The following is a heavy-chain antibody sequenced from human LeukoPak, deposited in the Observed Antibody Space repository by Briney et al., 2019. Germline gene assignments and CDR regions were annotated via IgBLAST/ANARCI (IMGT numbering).Heavy chain of an antibody. Sequence: GESLKISCKGSGYSFTSYWIGWVRQMPGKGLEWMGIIYPGDSDTRYSPSFQGQVTISADKSISTAYLQWSSLKASDTAMYYCARLMPELSVDTASGVYGMDVWGQGTTVTVSS. D-gene: IGHD5-18*01. CDR1: GYSFTSYW. V-gene: IGHV5-51*01. CDR3: ARLMPELSVDTASGVYGMDV. CDR2: IYPGDSDT. J-gene: IGHJ6*02.